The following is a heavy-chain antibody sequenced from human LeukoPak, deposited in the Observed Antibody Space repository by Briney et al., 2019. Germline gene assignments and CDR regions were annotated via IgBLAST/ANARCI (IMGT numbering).Heavy chain of an antibody. V-gene: IGHV3-7*03. CDR3: ARDSSPYCGDDCYFDAFDL. J-gene: IGHJ3*01. D-gene: IGHD2-21*02. CDR2: INRGGSKK. Sequence: GGSLRLSCAASEFTFGSYWMTWVRQAPGKGLEWVANINRGGSKKHFVDSVKGRFTISRDNAKNFLYLQMNSLRAEDTAVYFCARDSSPYCGDDCYFDAFDLWGQGTMVTVSS. CDR1: EFTFGSYW.